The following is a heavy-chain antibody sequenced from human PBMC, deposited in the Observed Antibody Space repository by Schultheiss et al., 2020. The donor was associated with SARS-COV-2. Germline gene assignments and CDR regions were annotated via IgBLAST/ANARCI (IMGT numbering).Heavy chain of an antibody. CDR3: ARWRGSAAAGTGRRIRNYFDY. CDR2: INHSGST. CDR1: GGSISSYY. J-gene: IGHJ4*02. Sequence: SQTLSLTCTVSGGSISSYYWSWIRQPPGKGLEWIGEINHSGSTNYNPSLKSRVTISVDTSKNQFSLKLSSVTAADTAVYYCARWRGSAAAGTGRRIRNYFDYWGQGTLVTVSS. V-gene: IGHV4-34*01. D-gene: IGHD6-13*01.